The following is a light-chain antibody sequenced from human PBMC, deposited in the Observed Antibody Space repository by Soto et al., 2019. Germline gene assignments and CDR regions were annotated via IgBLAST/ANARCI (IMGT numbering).Light chain of an antibody. CDR3: AAWDDSLNAPYV. Sequence: QSVLTQPPSASGVPGQGVTISCSGSSSNIGSHVVSWYQQLPGTAPKLLIYSNNHRPSGVPDRFSGSKSGTSASLAISGLQSEDEADYYCAAWDDSLNAPYVFGTGTKVTV. CDR2: SNN. CDR1: SSNIGSHV. J-gene: IGLJ1*01. V-gene: IGLV1-44*01.